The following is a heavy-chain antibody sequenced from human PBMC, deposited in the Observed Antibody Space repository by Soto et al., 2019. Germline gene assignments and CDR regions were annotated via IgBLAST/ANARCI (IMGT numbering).Heavy chain of an antibody. J-gene: IGHJ4*02. Sequence: GGSLRLSCTASGFTFSNYAMSWVRQAPGKGLEWVSTFSSGGGGTYYADSVKGRFTISRDNSKNTLSLQMNSLRAEDTAVYYCTKANRYCSGANCFTFDYWGLGTLVNVSS. CDR1: GFTFSNYA. CDR2: FSSGGGGT. D-gene: IGHD2-15*01. CDR3: TKANRYCSGANCFTFDY. V-gene: IGHV3-23*01.